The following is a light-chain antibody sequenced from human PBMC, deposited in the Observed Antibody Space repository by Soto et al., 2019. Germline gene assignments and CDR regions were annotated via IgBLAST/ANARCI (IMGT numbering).Light chain of an antibody. CDR2: QVT. CDR3: SSYTDSSNYV. V-gene: IGLV2-14*01. CDR1: SSDLAIYNY. Sequence: QSVLTQPASVSGSPGQSITISCTGTSSDLAIYNYVSWYQQQPGKAPKRMIYQVTNRPSGVSNRFSGSRSGNTASLTISGLQAEDEADYYRSSYTDSSNYVFXTGTKVTVL. J-gene: IGLJ1*01.